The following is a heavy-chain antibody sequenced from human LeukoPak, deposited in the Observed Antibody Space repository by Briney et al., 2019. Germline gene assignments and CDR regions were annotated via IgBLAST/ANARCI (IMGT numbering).Heavy chain of an antibody. J-gene: IGHJ5*02. CDR1: GYSFTSHW. D-gene: IGHD1-1*01. Sequence: GESLKISCKGSGYSFTSHWIGWVRQMPGKGLEWMGIIYPGDSDPRYSSSFQGQVTISVDKSISTAYLQWSSLKASDTAMYYCARHFLPGTSEYWFDPWGQGTLVTVSS. V-gene: IGHV5-51*01. CDR3: ARHFLPGTSEYWFDP. CDR2: IYPGDSDP.